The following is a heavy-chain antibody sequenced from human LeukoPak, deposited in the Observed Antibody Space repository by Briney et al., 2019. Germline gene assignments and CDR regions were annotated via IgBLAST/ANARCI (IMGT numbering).Heavy chain of an antibody. Sequence: ASVKVSCKASEYTFTGYYMHWVRQAPGQGLEWMGWINPNSGGTNYAQKFQGRVTMTRDTSISTAYMELSRLRSDDTAVYYCARSPAVRDAFDIWGQGTMVTVSS. V-gene: IGHV1-2*02. J-gene: IGHJ3*02. CDR1: EYTFTGYY. D-gene: IGHD4-17*01. CDR3: ARSPAVRDAFDI. CDR2: INPNSGGT.